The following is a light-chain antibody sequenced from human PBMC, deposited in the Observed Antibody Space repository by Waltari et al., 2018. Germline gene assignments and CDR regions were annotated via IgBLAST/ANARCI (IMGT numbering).Light chain of an antibody. CDR2: GAS. V-gene: IGKV3-20*01. Sequence: EIVLTQSPGTLSLSPGERATLSCRASQSVSSGYLAWYQQKPGQAPRLLIYGASSRATGIPDRFSGSGSGTDFTLTISRLEPEDFAVYYCQQYGSSRGWAFGQGTKVEIK. CDR3: QQYGSSRGWA. CDR1: QSVSSGY. J-gene: IGKJ1*01.